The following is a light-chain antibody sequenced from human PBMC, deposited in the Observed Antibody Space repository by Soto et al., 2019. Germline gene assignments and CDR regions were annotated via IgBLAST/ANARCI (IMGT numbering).Light chain of an antibody. V-gene: IGKV1-33*01. Sequence: DIQMTQSPSSLSASVGDRVTVTCQTSQAIGNFLNWYQQKPGKAPALLIYDASNLETEVPSRFSGSGSGTHFTFTISSLQPEDIATYYCQKYDNLHLTFGGGTKVDIK. CDR2: DAS. CDR3: QKYDNLHLT. J-gene: IGKJ4*01. CDR1: QAIGNF.